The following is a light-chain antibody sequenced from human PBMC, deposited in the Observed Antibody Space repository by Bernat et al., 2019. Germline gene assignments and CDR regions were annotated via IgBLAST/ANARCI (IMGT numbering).Light chain of an antibody. Sequence: QSALTQPRSMSGSPGQSVTISCTGTRSDVGAYNYVSWYQQRPGKAPKLIIYDVTKRPSGVPDRFSAPKSGNTASLTISGLQAEDESDYYCCSFAGNYAWVFGGGTKLTVL. J-gene: IGLJ3*02. V-gene: IGLV2-11*01. CDR2: DVT. CDR1: RSDVGAYNY. CDR3: CSFAGNYAWV.